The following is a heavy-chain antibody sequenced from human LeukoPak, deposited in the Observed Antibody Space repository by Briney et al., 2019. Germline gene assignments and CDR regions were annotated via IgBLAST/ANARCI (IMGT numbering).Heavy chain of an antibody. V-gene: IGHV3-7*01. D-gene: IGHD1-26*01. Sequence: PGGSLRLSCAASGFTFSSYCMSWVRQAPGMGLEWVANIKQDGSEAYFVDSVRGRFTISRDNARNSLYLQMNSLRAEDTAVYYCARDGGSYYGLLKYWGQGTLVTVSS. CDR1: GFTFSSYC. CDR2: IKQDGSEA. CDR3: ARDGGSYYGLLKY. J-gene: IGHJ4*02.